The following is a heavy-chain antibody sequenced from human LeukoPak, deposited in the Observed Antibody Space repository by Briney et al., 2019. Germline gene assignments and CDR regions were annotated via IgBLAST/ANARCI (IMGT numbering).Heavy chain of an antibody. D-gene: IGHD2-15*01. J-gene: IGHJ4*02. CDR1: GGSFSNYY. V-gene: IGHV4-34*01. CDR2: INHSGST. CDR3: ARGPVYCSGGNCYAYYFDH. Sequence: SETLSLTCAVYGGSFSNYYWNWIRQPPGKGLEWIGEINHSGSTNYNPSLKSRVTISVDTSKNQFSLKLSSVTAADTAIYYCARGPVYCSGGNCYAYYFDHWGRGTLVTVSS.